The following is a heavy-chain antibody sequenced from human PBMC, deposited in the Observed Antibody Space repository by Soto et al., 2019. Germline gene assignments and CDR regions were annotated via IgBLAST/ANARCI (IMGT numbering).Heavy chain of an antibody. CDR1: GFTVSNTY. CDR3: ARDRSDSSRADSFDV. D-gene: IGHD6-25*01. Sequence: GGSLRLSCAVSGFTVSNTYVSWVRQAPGKGLEWVAVIYRGVSTHYADSVKGRFTISRDDSKNTIYLQMNSPRAEDTAVYYCARDRSDSSRADSFDVWGQGTMVTVSS. V-gene: IGHV3-53*01. J-gene: IGHJ3*01. CDR2: IYRGVST.